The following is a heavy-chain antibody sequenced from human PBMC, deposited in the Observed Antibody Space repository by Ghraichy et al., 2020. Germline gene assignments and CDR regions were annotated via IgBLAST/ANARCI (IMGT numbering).Heavy chain of an antibody. J-gene: IGHJ5*02. CDR3: GRGWGPQS. CDR2: IKPDGREK. V-gene: IGHV3-7*03. Sequence: GESLNISCAASGFTFSSTWMSWVRQAPGKGLECVANIKPDGREKNYVDSVRGRFTISRDNAENSLFLQMNSLRVDDTAVYYCGRGWGPQSWGQGTLVTVSS. CDR1: GFTFSSTW. D-gene: IGHD3-16*01.